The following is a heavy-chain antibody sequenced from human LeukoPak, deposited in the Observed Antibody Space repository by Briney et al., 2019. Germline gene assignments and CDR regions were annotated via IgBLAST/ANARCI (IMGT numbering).Heavy chain of an antibody. CDR1: GFTFSSYG. Sequence: PGGSLRLSCAASGFTFSSYGMNWVRQAPGKGLEWLSHISTSGSSIHYADSVKGRFTISRDNAKNSLYLQMNSLRVEDTAVYYCARDATTELGTVYMDVWGKGTTVTISS. CDR2: ISTSGSSI. CDR3: ARDATTELGTVYMDV. V-gene: IGHV3-48*04. D-gene: IGHD4-17*01. J-gene: IGHJ6*03.